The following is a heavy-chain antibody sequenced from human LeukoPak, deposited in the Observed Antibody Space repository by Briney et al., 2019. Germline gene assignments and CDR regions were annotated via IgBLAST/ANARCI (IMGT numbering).Heavy chain of an antibody. Sequence: GKSLRLSCAASGFTFSSYGMLWVRQAPGKGLEWVAVIWYDGSNKYYADSVKGRFTISRDNSKNTLYLQMHSLRAEDTAVYYCARGAYDTGAYYSHYWGQGTLVTVSS. CDR1: GFTFSSYG. J-gene: IGHJ4*02. V-gene: IGHV3-33*01. D-gene: IGHD3-22*01. CDR2: IWYDGSNK. CDR3: ARGAYDTGAYYSHY.